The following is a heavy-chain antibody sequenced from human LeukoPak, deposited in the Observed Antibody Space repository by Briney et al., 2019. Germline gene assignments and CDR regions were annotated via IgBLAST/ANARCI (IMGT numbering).Heavy chain of an antibody. D-gene: IGHD3-22*01. Sequence: GGSLRLSCAASGFTFSSYAVSWVRQAPGKGLEWVSAISGSGGSTYYADSVKGRFTISRDNSKNTLYLQMNSLRAEDTAVYYCAKADYYDSSGYYEDYWGQGTLVTVSS. V-gene: IGHV3-23*01. J-gene: IGHJ4*02. CDR3: AKADYYDSSGYYEDY. CDR2: ISGSGGST. CDR1: GFTFSSYA.